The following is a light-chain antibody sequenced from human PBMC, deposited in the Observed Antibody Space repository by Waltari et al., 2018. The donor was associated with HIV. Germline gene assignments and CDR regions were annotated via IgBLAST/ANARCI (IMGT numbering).Light chain of an antibody. V-gene: IGKV1-39*01. CDR3: QQSHNIPLT. J-gene: IGKJ1*01. CDR2: GAS. CDR1: QNIGDY. Sequence: DIQMTQSPSSLSASVGDRVTITCWASQNIGDYLNWYHQKPGKAPQLLISGASSLQSGVPSRFRGSGSGTEFTLTISSLQPEDFATYFCQQSHNIPLTFGQGTKVEVK.